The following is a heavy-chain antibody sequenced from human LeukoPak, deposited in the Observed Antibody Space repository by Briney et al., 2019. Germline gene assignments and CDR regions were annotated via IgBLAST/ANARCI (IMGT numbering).Heavy chain of an antibody. J-gene: IGHJ3*02. V-gene: IGHV3-30-3*01. CDR3: ARALKGGATTAFDI. D-gene: IGHD1-26*01. CDR1: GFTFSSYA. CDR2: TSYDGSNK. Sequence: PGGSLRLSCAASGFTFSSYAMPWVRQAPGKGLEWVAVTSYDGSNKYYADSVKGRFTISRDNSKNTLYLQMSSLRGEDTAVYYCARALKGGATTAFDIWGQGTMVTVSS.